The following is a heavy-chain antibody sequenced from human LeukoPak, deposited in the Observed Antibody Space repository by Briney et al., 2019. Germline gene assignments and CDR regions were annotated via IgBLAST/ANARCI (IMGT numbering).Heavy chain of an antibody. V-gene: IGHV3-53*01. Sequence: PGGSLRLSCAASGFTVSSNYMSWVRQAPGKGLEWVSVIYSGGSTYYADSVKGRFTISRDNSKNTLYLQMNSLRAEDTAVYYCARKGDGYNFPYYYYGMDVWGQGTTVTVSS. CDR3: ARKGDGYNFPYYYYGMDV. CDR1: GFTVSSNY. J-gene: IGHJ6*02. CDR2: IYSGGST. D-gene: IGHD5-24*01.